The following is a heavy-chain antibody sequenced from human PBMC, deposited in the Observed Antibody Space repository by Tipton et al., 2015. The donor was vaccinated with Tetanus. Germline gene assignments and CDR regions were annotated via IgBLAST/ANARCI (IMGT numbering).Heavy chain of an antibody. D-gene: IGHD2-15*01. Sequence: TLSLTCRVSGGPIIVSNFYWGWIRQPPGKGLEWSGSIHYTGSTYLNPSLKNRVTISVETSKNQFSLNLTSVTAADTAFYYCARQSCSGGSCRFDPWGQGTLVTVSS. J-gene: IGHJ5*02. CDR3: ARQSCSGGSCRFDP. V-gene: IGHV4-39*01. CDR2: IHYTGST. CDR1: GGPIIVSNFY.